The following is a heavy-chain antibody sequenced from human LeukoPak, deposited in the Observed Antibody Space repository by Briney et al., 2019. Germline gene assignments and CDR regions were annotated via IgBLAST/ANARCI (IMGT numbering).Heavy chain of an antibody. CDR2: MNPNSGNT. D-gene: IGHD1-26*01. CDR3: ARAKIVGATTGAFDI. Sequence: ASVKVSCKASGYTFTSYDINWVRQATGQGLEWMGWMNPNSGNTGYAQKFQGRVTMTRDTSISTAYMELSRLRSDDTAVYYCARAKIVGATTGAFDIWGQGTMVTVSS. J-gene: IGHJ3*02. CDR1: GYTFTSYD. V-gene: IGHV1-8*01.